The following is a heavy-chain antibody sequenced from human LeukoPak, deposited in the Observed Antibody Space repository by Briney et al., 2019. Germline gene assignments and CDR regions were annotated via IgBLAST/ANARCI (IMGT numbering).Heavy chain of an antibody. CDR1: GFTFSSYG. CDR2: IRSDGNNK. J-gene: IGHJ3*02. D-gene: IGHD2-2*03. V-gene: IGHV3-30*02. Sequence: GGSLRLSCAASGFTFSSYGIHWVRQAPGKGLDWVAFIRSDGNNKYYADSVKGRFTISRDNSKNTLYLQMNGLRPEDTAVYYCARDPLDISRWANAFDIWGQGTMVTVSS. CDR3: ARDPLDISRWANAFDI.